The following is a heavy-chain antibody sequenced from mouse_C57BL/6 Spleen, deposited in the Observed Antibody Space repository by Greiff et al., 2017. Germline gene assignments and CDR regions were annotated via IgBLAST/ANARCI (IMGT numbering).Heavy chain of an antibody. V-gene: IGHV1-81*01. Sequence: QVQLKESGAELVQPGASVKLSCTASGYTFTSYGINWVKQRPGQGLEWIGGIYPRSGNTYYNETFKGKATLTADKSSSTAYMELHSLTSEVSAVYFCERFDDGYLVFDYWGQGTTLTVSS. CDR3: ERFDDGYLVFDY. CDR1: GYTFTSYG. J-gene: IGHJ2*01. CDR2: IYPRSGNT. D-gene: IGHD2-3*01.